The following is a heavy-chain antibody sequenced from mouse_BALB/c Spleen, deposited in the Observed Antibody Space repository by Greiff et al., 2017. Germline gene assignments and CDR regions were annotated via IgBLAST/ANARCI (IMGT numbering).Heavy chain of an antibody. Sequence: QVQLKESGAELMKPGASVKISCKATGYTFSSYWIEWVKQRPGHGLEWIGEILPGSGSTNYNEKFKGKATFTADTSSNIAYMQLSSLTSEDSAVYYCARRGLRAYWGQGTLVTVSA. J-gene: IGHJ3*01. CDR3: ARRGLRAY. CDR1: GYTFSSYW. V-gene: IGHV1-9*01. CDR2: ILPGSGST. D-gene: IGHD3-1*01.